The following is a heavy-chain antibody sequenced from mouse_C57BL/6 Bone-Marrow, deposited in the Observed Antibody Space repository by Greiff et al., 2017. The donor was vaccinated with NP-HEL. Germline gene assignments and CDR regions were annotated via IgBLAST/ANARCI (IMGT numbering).Heavy chain of an antibody. V-gene: IGHV5-17*01. CDR1: GFTFSDYG. CDR2: ISSGSSTI. CDR3: ARRDYYGSSLSWYFDV. D-gene: IGHD1-1*01. Sequence: EVNLVESGGGLVKPGGSLKLSCAASGFTFSDYGMHWVRQAPEKGLEWVAYISSGSSTIYYADTVKGRFTISRDNAKITLFLQMTSLRSEDTAMYYCARRDYYGSSLSWYFDVWGTGTTVTVSS. J-gene: IGHJ1*03.